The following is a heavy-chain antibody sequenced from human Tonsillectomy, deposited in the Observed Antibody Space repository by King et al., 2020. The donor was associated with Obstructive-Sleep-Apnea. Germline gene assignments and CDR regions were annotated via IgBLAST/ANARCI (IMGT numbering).Heavy chain of an antibody. D-gene: IGHD3-3*01. J-gene: IGHJ3*02. CDR1: GGSISSSNW. CDR2: IYHSGST. Sequence: VQLQESGPGLVKPSGTLSLTCAVSGGSISSSNWWSWVRQPPGKGLEWVGEIYHSGSTNYNPALKSRVTISVDKSKNQFSLKRRAVTAADTALYYCARVDYDFWSGYYTDDAFDIWGQGTMVTVSS. V-gene: IGHV4-4*02. CDR3: ARVDYDFWSGYYTDDAFDI.